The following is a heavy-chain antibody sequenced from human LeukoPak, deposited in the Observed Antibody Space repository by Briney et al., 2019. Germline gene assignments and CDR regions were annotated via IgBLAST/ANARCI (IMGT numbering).Heavy chain of an antibody. CDR2: IYYSGTT. CDR1: GGSISSYY. J-gene: IGHJ4*02. Sequence: SETLSLTCTVSGGSISSYYWSWIRQPPGKGLEWIGDIYYSGTTNYNPSLKSRVTISVDTSKNQFALKLSSVTAADTAVYYCARGVYIAAAQYGYWGQGTLVTVSS. CDR3: ARGVYIAAAQYGY. V-gene: IGHV4-59*01. D-gene: IGHD6-13*01.